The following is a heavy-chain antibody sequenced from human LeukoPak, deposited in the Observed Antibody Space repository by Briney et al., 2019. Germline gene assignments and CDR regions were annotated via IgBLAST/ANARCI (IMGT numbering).Heavy chain of an antibody. CDR2: ISAYNGNT. J-gene: IGHJ4*02. CDR1: GYTFTSYG. Sequence: ASVKVSCKASGYTFTSYGISWVRQAPGQWLEWMGWISAYNGNTNYAQKLQGRVTMTTDTSTSTAYMELRSLRSDDTAVYYCARDQPVRGVIDFDYWGQGTLVTVSS. D-gene: IGHD3-10*01. CDR3: ARDQPVRGVIDFDY. V-gene: IGHV1-18*01.